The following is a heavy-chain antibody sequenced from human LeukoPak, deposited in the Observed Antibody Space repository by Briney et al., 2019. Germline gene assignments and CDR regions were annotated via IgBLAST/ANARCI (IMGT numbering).Heavy chain of an antibody. CDR1: GGSFSGYY. V-gene: IGHV4-34*01. CDR2: INHSGST. Sequence: SETLSLTCAVYGGSFSGYYWSWIREPPGKGLEWIGEINHSGSTNYNPSLKSRVTISVDTSKNQFSLKLSSVTAADTAVYYCAGTYYYDSSGRGALDYWGQGTLVTVSS. CDR3: AGTYYYDSSGRGALDY. J-gene: IGHJ4*02. D-gene: IGHD3-22*01.